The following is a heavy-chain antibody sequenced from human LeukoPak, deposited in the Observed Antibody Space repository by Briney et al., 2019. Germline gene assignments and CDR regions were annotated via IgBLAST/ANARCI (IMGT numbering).Heavy chain of an antibody. V-gene: IGHV4-61*08. CDR1: GFSLSTSGMC. CDR3: ARRGKSPRGYFDY. J-gene: IGHJ4*02. CDR2: IYYSGST. Sequence: ESGPALVKPTQTLTLTCTFSGFSLSTSGMCVSWIRQPPGKGLEWIGYIYYSGSTNYNPSLKSRVTISVDTSKNQFSLKLSSVTAADTAVYYCARRGKSPRGYFDYWGQGTLVTVSS.